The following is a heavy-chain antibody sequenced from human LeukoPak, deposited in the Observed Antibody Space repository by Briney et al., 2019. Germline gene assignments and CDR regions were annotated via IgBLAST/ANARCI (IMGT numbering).Heavy chain of an antibody. D-gene: IGHD2-15*01. CDR2: INPNSGGT. Sequence: GASVKVSCKASGYTFTGYYMHWVRQAPGQGLEWMGWINPNSGGTNYAQKFQGRVTMTRDTSISTAYMELSRLRSDDTAVYYCARSLIVVVVAATHSDYWGQGTLVTVS. CDR1: GYTFTGYY. J-gene: IGHJ4*02. V-gene: IGHV1-2*02. CDR3: ARSLIVVVVAATHSDY.